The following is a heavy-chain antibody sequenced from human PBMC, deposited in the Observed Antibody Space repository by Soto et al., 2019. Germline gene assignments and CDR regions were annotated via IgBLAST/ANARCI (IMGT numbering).Heavy chain of an antibody. J-gene: IGHJ6*03. CDR3: ARGPYYDILTGYYRNYYYYYYMDV. CDR1: GFTFSSYG. V-gene: IGHV3-33*01. CDR2: IWYDGSNK. Sequence: GGSLRLSCAASGFTFSSYGMHWVRQAPGKGLEWVAVIWYDGSNKYYADSVKGRFTISRDNSKNTLYLQMNSLRAEDTAVYYCARGPYYDILTGYYRNYYYYYYMDVWGKGTSVTVSS. D-gene: IGHD3-9*01.